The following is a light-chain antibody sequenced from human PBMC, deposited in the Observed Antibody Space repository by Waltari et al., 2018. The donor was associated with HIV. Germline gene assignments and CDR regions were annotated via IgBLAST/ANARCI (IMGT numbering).Light chain of an antibody. V-gene: IGKV3-20*01. J-gene: IGKJ2*01. CDR2: DAS. Sequence: EIVLTPSPGPQSLSPGSSASLSCRASQTVTSNSLAWYQVRPGQAPRVVIYDASYRAADIPDRFTGSGSGTNFTLTITRLEPEDFALYFCQQYALSPFTFGQGTSLEV. CDR3: QQYALSPFT. CDR1: QTVTSNS.